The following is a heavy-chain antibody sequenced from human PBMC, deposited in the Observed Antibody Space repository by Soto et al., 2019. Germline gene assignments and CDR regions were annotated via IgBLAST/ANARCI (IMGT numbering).Heavy chain of an antibody. CDR3: ARTLYYSSGYYNWFDP. CDR1: GGSISSGGYS. Sequence: QLQLQESGSGLVKPSQTLSLTCAVSGGSISSGGYSWSWIRQPPGKGLEWIGYIYHSGSTYYNPSLQSRVTITIDRSKNQFSLKLSSVTAADTAVYYCARTLYYSSGYYNWFDPWGQGTLVTVSS. D-gene: IGHD3-22*01. V-gene: IGHV4-30-2*01. J-gene: IGHJ5*02. CDR2: IYHSGST.